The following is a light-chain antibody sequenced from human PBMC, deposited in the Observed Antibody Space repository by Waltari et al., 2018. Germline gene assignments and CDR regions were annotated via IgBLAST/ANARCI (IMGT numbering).Light chain of an antibody. CDR2: HTS. CDR1: QGVGKY. Sequence: EIVLTQYPGTLSLSPGERATLSCRARQGVGKYLAWYQQRPGQAPRLLLYHTSIRATGIPDRFSGSGYETDFSLTISRLEPEDFAVYYCQKYDFLPATFGQGTTVEIK. V-gene: IGKV3-20*01. CDR3: QKYDFLPAT. J-gene: IGKJ1*01.